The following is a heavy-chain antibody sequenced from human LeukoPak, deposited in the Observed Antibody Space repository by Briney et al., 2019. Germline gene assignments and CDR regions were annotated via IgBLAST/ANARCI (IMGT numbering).Heavy chain of an antibody. D-gene: IGHD2-8*01. Sequence: XSVKVSFKASGGTFSSYAISWVRQAPGQGLEWMGGIIPIFGTANYAQKFQGRVTITADESTSTAYMELSSLRSEDTAVYYCARITCTNGVCYNWFDPWGQGTLVTVSS. CDR2: IIPIFGTA. V-gene: IGHV1-69*13. CDR1: GGTFSSYA. J-gene: IGHJ5*02. CDR3: ARITCTNGVCYNWFDP.